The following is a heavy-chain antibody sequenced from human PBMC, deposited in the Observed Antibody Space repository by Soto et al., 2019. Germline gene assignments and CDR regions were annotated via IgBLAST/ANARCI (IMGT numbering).Heavy chain of an antibody. J-gene: IGHJ6*02. Sequence: ASETLSLTCAVSGGSISSSNWWSWVRQPPGKGLEWIGEIYHSGSTNYNPSLKSRVTISVDKSKNQFSLKLSSVTAADTAVYYCAKRGYSGYDKGSGMDVWGQGTTVTVSS. CDR2: IYHSGST. V-gene: IGHV4-4*02. CDR1: GGSISSSNW. CDR3: AKRGYSGYDKGSGMDV. D-gene: IGHD5-12*01.